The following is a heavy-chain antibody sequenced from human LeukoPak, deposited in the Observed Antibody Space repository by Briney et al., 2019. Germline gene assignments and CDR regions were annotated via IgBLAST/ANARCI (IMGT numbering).Heavy chain of an antibody. CDR1: GGSISSYY. CDR2: IYTSGST. V-gene: IGHV4-4*07. D-gene: IGHD3-22*01. Sequence: SKTLSLTCTVSGGSISSYYWSWIRQPAGKGLEWIGRIYTSGSTNYNPSLKSRVTMSVDTSKNQFSLKLSSVTAADTAVYYCARDLMIVVAYDAFDIWGQGTMVTVSS. CDR3: ARDLMIVVAYDAFDI. J-gene: IGHJ3*02.